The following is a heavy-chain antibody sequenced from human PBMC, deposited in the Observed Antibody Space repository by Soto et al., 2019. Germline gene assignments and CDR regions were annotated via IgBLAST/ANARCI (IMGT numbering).Heavy chain of an antibody. D-gene: IGHD6-19*01. Sequence: SETLSLTCAVYGGSFSDHYWSLILQPQGKGPEWIGEINHSGSTNYNPSLKSRVTISVDTSKNQFSLKLSSVTAADTAVYYCARGSPLLFSSIAVARNWFDPWGQGTLVTVSS. CDR3: ARGSPLLFSSIAVARNWFDP. CDR1: GGSFSDHY. J-gene: IGHJ5*02. V-gene: IGHV4-34*01. CDR2: INHSGST.